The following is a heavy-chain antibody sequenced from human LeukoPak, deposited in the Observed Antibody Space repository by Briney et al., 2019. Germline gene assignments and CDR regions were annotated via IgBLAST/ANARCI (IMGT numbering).Heavy chain of an antibody. D-gene: IGHD5-18*01. CDR1: GYSFTSYY. Sequence: ASVKVSCKTSGYSFTSYYIHWVRQAPGQGLEWMGMINPSGGSTNYAQTFQGRVTMTRDMSTSTVYMELSSLRSEDTAVYYCAKEHTYGRDAFDIWGQGTMVTVSS. J-gene: IGHJ3*02. CDR3: AKEHTYGRDAFDI. CDR2: INPSGGST. V-gene: IGHV1-46*01.